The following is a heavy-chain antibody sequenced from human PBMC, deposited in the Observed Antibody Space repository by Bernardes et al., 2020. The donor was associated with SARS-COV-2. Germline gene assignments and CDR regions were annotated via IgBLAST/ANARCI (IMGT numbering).Heavy chain of an antibody. D-gene: IGHD2-8*01. V-gene: IGHV1-18*01. Sequence: ASVKVSCKASGYTFTSYGISWVRQAPGQGLEWMGWISAYNGNTNYAQKLQGRVTMTTDTSTSTAYMELRSLRSDDTAVYYCARDPDIVLMVYAIPYYYGMDVWGQGTTVTVSS. J-gene: IGHJ6*02. CDR1: GYTFTSYG. CDR3: ARDPDIVLMVYAIPYYYGMDV. CDR2: ISAYNGNT.